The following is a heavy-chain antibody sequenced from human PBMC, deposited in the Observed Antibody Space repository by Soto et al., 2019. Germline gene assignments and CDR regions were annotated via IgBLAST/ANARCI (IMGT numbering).Heavy chain of an antibody. CDR3: AREEQLVAWFDP. Sequence: QVQRQESGPGLVRPSETLSLTWTVSGGYVSSGSFYWSWIRQPPGKGLEWIGYIYYSGSTNYNPSLKSRVTISVDTSKNQFSLKLSSVTAADTAVYYCAREEQLVAWFDPWGQGTLVTVSS. J-gene: IGHJ5*02. CDR2: IYYSGST. V-gene: IGHV4-61*01. CDR1: GGYVSSGSFY. D-gene: IGHD6-6*01.